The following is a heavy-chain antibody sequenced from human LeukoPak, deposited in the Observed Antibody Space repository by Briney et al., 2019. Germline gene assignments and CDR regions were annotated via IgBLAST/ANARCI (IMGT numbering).Heavy chain of an antibody. Sequence: PSETLSLTCTVSGRSISSGIYYWGWIRQPPGKGLEWIGSIYYSGNTYYNPSLKSRVTISVHTSKHHVSLKLNSVTAADTAVYYCARHVRQQLPPRDFDYWGRGTLVTVSS. D-gene: IGHD6-13*01. CDR3: ARHVRQQLPPRDFDY. CDR1: GRSISSGIYY. J-gene: IGHJ4*02. CDR2: IYYSGNT. V-gene: IGHV4-39*01.